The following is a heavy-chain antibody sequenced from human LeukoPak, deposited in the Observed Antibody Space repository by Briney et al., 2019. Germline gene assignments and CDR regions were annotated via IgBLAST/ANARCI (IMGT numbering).Heavy chain of an antibody. J-gene: IGHJ4*02. V-gene: IGHV3-30-3*01. CDR2: ISYDGTNK. D-gene: IGHD6-19*01. CDR3: ARGGVGGIAVAGLFYFDY. CDR1: GFTFSSYA. Sequence: PGGSLRLSCAASGFTFSSYAMHWVRQAPGKGLEWVVVISYDGTNKYYADSVKGRFTISRDSSKNTLYLQMNSLRAEDTAVYYCARGGVGGIAVAGLFYFDYWGQGTLVTVSS.